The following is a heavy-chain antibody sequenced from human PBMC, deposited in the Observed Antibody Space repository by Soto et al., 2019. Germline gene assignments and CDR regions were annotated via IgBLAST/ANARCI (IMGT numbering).Heavy chain of an antibody. D-gene: IGHD6-13*01. Sequence: QVQLQESGPGLVKPSETLSLTCTVSGGSISSYYWSWIRQPPGKGLEWIGYIYYSGSTNYNPSLKRRVTISVDTSENQFSLRLSSVTAADTAVYYCASHGYAGYISSWFDYWGQGTLVTVSS. J-gene: IGHJ4*02. CDR2: IYYSGST. V-gene: IGHV4-59*08. CDR3: ASHGYAGYISSWFDY. CDR1: GGSISSYY.